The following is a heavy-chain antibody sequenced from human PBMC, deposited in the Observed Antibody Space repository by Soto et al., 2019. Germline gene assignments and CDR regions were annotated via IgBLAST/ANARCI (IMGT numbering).Heavy chain of an antibody. J-gene: IGHJ5*02. CDR1: GFTFNSYW. Sequence: GGSLRLSCAASGFTFNSYWMSWVRQAPGKGLEWVANIKPDGSEKYYVDSVKGRFTISRDNAKNSLYLQMNSLRAEDTAVYYCARGAYLNWFDPWGQGTLVTVSS. CDR3: ARGAYLNWFDP. CDR2: IKPDGSEK. V-gene: IGHV3-7*01.